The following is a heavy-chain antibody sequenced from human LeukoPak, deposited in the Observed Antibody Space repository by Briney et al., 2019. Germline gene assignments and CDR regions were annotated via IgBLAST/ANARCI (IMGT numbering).Heavy chain of an antibody. CDR1: GGSISSDF. CDR2: IYNSGTT. V-gene: IGHV4-59*08. Sequence: SETLSLTCTVSGGSISSDFWSWIRQPPGKGLEWIGYIYNSGTTKYNPSLMSRVTISVDTSKNQFSLKLSSVTAADTAVYYCARTYYDFWSGYLNWFDPWSQGTLVTVSS. D-gene: IGHD3-3*01. J-gene: IGHJ5*02. CDR3: ARTYYDFWSGYLNWFDP.